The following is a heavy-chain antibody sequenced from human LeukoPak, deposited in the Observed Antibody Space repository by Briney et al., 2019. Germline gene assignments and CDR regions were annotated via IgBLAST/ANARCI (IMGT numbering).Heavy chain of an antibody. V-gene: IGHV3-74*01. J-gene: IGHJ6*04. D-gene: IGHD3-10*01. Sequence: GGSLRLSCAVSGFTFSYYWMYRVRQAPGKGLVWVSRINTDGSSTSYADSVKGRFTVSRDNAKSTLYLQMNSLRAEDTAVYYCARDSGVWGKGTTVTVSS. CDR2: INTDGSST. CDR3: ARDSGV. CDR1: GFTFSYYW.